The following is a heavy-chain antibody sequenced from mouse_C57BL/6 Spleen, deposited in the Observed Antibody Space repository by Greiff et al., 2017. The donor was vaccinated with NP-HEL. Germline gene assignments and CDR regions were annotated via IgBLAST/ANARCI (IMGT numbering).Heavy chain of an antibody. Sequence: VQLQQPGAELVRPGTSVKLSCKASGYTFTSYWMHWVKQRPGQGLEWIGVIDPSDSYTNYNQKFKGKATLTVDTSSSTAYMQLSSLTSEDSAVYYCALITTVVATGDYWGQGTTLTVSS. CDR2: IDPSDSYT. CDR3: ALITTVVATGDY. V-gene: IGHV1-59*01. D-gene: IGHD1-1*01. CDR1: GYTFTSYW. J-gene: IGHJ2*01.